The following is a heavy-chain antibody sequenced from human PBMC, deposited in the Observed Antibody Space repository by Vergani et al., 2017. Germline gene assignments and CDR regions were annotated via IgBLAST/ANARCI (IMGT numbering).Heavy chain of an antibody. Sequence: QVQLVQSGAEVKKPGSSVKVSCKASGGTFSSYAISWVRQAPGQGLEWMGGIIPIFGTANYAQKFQGRVTITADESTSTAYMELSSLRSEDTAVYYCSGVPFVGAAAGAYYYYYYMDVWGKGTTVTVSS. V-gene: IGHV1-69*01. J-gene: IGHJ6*03. CDR3: SGVPFVGAAAGAYYYYYYMDV. CDR1: GGTFSSYA. D-gene: IGHD6-13*01. CDR2: IIPIFGTA.